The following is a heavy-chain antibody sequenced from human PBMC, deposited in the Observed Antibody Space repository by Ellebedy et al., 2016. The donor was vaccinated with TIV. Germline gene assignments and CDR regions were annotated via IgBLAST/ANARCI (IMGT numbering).Heavy chain of an antibody. Sequence: GESLKISCAASGFTFNSYPMNWVRQAPGKGLEWVSYISASNSTLFYADSVKDRFTISRDNTKNAVYLEMNSLRPEDTAVYYCARSDEYGDYVFDSWGQGSLVIVSS. CDR3: ARSDEYGDYVFDS. V-gene: IGHV3-48*04. CDR1: GFTFNSYP. CDR2: ISASNSTL. D-gene: IGHD4-17*01. J-gene: IGHJ4*02.